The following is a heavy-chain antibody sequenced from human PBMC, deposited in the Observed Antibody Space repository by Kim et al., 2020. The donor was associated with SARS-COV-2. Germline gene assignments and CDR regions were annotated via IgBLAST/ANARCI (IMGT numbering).Heavy chain of an antibody. CDR3: ARTRPFRKWLPLDY. J-gene: IGHJ4*02. V-gene: IGHV7-4-1*02. D-gene: IGHD5-12*01. Sequence: AHGFTGRFVFSLDTSVSTAYLQISSLKAEDTAVYYCARTRPFRKWLPLDYWGQGTLVTVSS.